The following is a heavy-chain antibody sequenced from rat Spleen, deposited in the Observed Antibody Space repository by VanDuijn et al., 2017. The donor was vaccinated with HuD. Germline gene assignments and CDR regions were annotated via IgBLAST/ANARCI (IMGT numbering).Heavy chain of an antibody. CDR3: XRXXXY. CDR2: ISTAGSNT. Sequence: EVQLVESGGDLVQPGRSLKLSCAASGFTFNNYYMVWVRQAPTKGLEWVAYISTAGSNTFSRDSVKGRFTISRENAKSTLYMQMGSLRSEDKTTYXXXRXXXYWGQGXXVTXSS. V-gene: IGHV5-25*01. J-gene: IGHJ2*01. CDR1: GFTFNNYY.